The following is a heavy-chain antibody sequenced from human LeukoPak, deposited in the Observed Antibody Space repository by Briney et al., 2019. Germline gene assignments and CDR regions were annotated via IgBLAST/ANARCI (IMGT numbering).Heavy chain of an antibody. CDR3: ARVVRGANWFDP. V-gene: IGHV1-2*02. D-gene: IGHD3-10*01. CDR1: GYTFTGYY. J-gene: IGHJ5*02. CDR2: NNPNSGGT. Sequence: ASVKVSCKASGYTFTGYYMHWVRQAPGQGLEWMGWNNPNSGGTNYAQKFQGRVTMTRDTSISTAYMELSRLRSDDTAVYYCARVVRGANWFDPWGQGTLVTVSS.